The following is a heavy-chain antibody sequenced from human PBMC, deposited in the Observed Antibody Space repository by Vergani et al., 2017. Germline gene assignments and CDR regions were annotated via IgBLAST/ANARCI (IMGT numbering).Heavy chain of an antibody. V-gene: IGHV4-34*01. D-gene: IGHD3-10*01. Sequence: QVQLQQWGAGLLKPSETLSLTCAVYGGSFSGYYWSWIRQPPGKGLEWIGEINHSGSTNYNPSLKSRVTISVDTSKNQFSLKLSSVTAADTAVYYCARTRRLYYYGSGSYYGVWGQGTLVTVSS. CDR2: INHSGST. J-gene: IGHJ4*02. CDR3: ARTRRLYYYGSGSYYGV. CDR1: GGSFSGYY.